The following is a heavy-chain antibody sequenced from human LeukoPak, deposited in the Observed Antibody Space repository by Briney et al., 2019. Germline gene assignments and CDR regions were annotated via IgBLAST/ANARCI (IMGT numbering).Heavy chain of an antibody. V-gene: IGHV1-69*06. Sequence: GASVKVSCKASGGTFSSYAISWVRQAPGQGLEWMGGIIPIFGTANYAQKSQGRVTITADKSTSTAYMELSSLRSEDTAVYYCARVPYYYDSSGYYYDRFDYWGQGTLVTVSS. J-gene: IGHJ4*02. CDR2: IIPIFGTA. CDR1: GGTFSSYA. CDR3: ARVPYYYDSSGYYYDRFDY. D-gene: IGHD3-22*01.